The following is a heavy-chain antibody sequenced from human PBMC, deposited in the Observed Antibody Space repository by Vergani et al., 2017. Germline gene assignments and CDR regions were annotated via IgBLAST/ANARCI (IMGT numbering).Heavy chain of an antibody. D-gene: IGHD3-10*01. CDR3: ARGNDY. V-gene: IGHV4-61*02. J-gene: IGHJ4*02. CDR2: IYTSGGT. CDR1: GGSISSGSYY. Sequence: QVQLQESGPGLVKPSQTLSLTCTVSGGSISSGSYYWSWIRQPAGKGLEWIGRIYTSGGTNYNPSLKSRVTISVDTSKNQFSLKLSSVTAADTAVYYCARGNDYWGQGTLVTVSS.